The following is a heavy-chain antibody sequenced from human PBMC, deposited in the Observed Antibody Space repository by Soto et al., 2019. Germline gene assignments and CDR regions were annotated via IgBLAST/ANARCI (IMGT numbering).Heavy chain of an antibody. D-gene: IGHD3-22*01. CDR2: INHSGST. CDR1: GGSFSGYY. V-gene: IGHV4-34*01. CDR3: ARGRSYYDSSGYYYVWFDP. J-gene: IGHJ5*02. Sequence: QVQLQQWGAGLLKPSETLSLTCAVYGGSFSGYYWSWIRQPPGKGLEWIGEINHSGSTNYNPSLKSRVTISVDTSKNQFSLKLSSVTAADTAVYYCARGRSYYDSSGYYYVWFDPWGQGTLVTVSS.